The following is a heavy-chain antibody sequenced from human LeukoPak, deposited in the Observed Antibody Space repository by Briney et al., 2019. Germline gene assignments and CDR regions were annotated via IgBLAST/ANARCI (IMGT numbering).Heavy chain of an antibody. CDR2: IYYSGST. CDR3: ARINYGDY. J-gene: IGHJ4*02. Sequence: SETLSLTCTVSGGSISSSSYYWGWIRQPPGKGLEWIGSIYYSGSTYYNPSLKSRVTISVDTSKNQFSLKLSSVTAADAAVYYCARINYGDYWGQGTLVTVSS. V-gene: IGHV4-39*07. CDR1: GGSISSSSYY.